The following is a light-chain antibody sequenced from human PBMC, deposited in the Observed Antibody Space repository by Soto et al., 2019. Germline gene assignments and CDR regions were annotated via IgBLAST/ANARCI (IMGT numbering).Light chain of an antibody. CDR1: QSVSTW. CDR3: QQYNSNPLT. Sequence: DIQMTQSPSTLSASVGDRVTITCRASQSVSTWLAWYQQKPGKVPKLLIYKAYSLESGVPSRFSGSASGTEFTLTISSLQPDDFATYYCQQYNSNPLTFGGGTKVEIK. CDR2: KAY. V-gene: IGKV1-5*03. J-gene: IGKJ4*01.